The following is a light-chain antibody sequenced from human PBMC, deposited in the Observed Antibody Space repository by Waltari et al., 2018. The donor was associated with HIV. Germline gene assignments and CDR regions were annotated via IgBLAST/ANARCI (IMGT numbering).Light chain of an antibody. V-gene: IGLV1-51*01. Sequence: QSVLTHPPSVSAAPGKKVNISCSGSSSDIGSYSVSWYQQFPGTAPRRLIFDTYKRPSGIPDRFSASKSGTSATLDITGLQTGDEADYYCATWDNSLSIGVFGGGTKLTVL. CDR2: DTY. CDR3: ATWDNSLSIGV. CDR1: SSDIGSYS. J-gene: IGLJ3*02.